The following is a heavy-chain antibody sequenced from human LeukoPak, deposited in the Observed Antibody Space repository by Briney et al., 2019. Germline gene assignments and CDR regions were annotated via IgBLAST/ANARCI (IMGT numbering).Heavy chain of an antibody. Sequence: SETLSLTCNVSSGSISNYYWTWIRQPAGKGLEWIGRIYSSGTTTYNPSLKSRVAMSVDTSRNQFSLKLSSVTAADTAVYYCARVSPIAVAGSSYYYAMDVWGQGTTVTVSS. CDR1: SGSISNYY. CDR3: ARVSPIAVAGSSYYYAMDV. J-gene: IGHJ6*02. D-gene: IGHD6-19*01. CDR2: IYSSGTT. V-gene: IGHV4-4*07.